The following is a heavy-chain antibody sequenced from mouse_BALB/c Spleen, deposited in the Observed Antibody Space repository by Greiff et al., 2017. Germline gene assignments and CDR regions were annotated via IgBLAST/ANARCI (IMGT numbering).Heavy chain of an antibody. J-gene: IGHJ3*01. Sequence: EVQLRQSGAELVKPGASVKLSCTASGFNIKDTYMHWVKQRPEQGLEWIGRIDPANGNTKYDPKFQGKATITADTSSNTAYLQLSSLTSEDTAVYYCARSSGYVGFAYWGQGTLVTVSA. CDR3: ARSSGYVGFAY. V-gene: IGHV14-3*02. CDR2: IDPANGNT. CDR1: GFNIKDTY. D-gene: IGHD3-1*01.